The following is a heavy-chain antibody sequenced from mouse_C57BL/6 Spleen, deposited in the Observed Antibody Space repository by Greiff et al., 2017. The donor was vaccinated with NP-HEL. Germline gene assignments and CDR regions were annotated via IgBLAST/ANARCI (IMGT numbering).Heavy chain of an antibody. CDR2: IHPNSGST. Sequence: VQLQQPGAELVKPGASVKLSCKASGYPFTSYWMHWVKQRPGQGLEWIGMIHPNSGSTNYNEKFKSKATLTVDKSSSTAYMQLSSLTSEDSAVYYCARCYGRPYYFDYWGQGTTLTVSS. CDR3: ARCYGRPYYFDY. CDR1: GYPFTSYW. V-gene: IGHV1-64*01. J-gene: IGHJ2*01. D-gene: IGHD1-1*01.